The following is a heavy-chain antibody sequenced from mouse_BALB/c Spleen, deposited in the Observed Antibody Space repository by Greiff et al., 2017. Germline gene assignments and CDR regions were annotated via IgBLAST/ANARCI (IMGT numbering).Heavy chain of an antibody. Sequence: EVKLQESGPSLVKPSQTLSLTCSVTGDSITSGYWNWIRKFPGNKLEYMGYISYSGSTYYNPSLKSRISITRDTSKNQYYLQLNSVTTEDTATYYCARRDGSSWYFDVWGAGTTVTVSS. J-gene: IGHJ1*01. CDR1: GDSITSGY. CDR3: ARRDGSSWYFDV. D-gene: IGHD1-1*01. V-gene: IGHV3-8*02. CDR2: ISYSGST.